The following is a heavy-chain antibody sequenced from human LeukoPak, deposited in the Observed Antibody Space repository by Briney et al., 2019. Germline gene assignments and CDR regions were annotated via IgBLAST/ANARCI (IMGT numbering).Heavy chain of an antibody. J-gene: IGHJ4*02. D-gene: IGHD2-8*01. Sequence: SETLSLTCAVSGGSISSSNWWSWVRQPPGKGLGWIGEIYHSGSTNYNPSLKSRVTISVDKSKNQFSLKLSSVTAADTAVYYCARDLGYCTNGVCHTRFDYWGQGTLVAVSS. CDR3: ARDLGYCTNGVCHTRFDY. CDR1: GGSISSSNW. V-gene: IGHV4-4*02. CDR2: IYHSGST.